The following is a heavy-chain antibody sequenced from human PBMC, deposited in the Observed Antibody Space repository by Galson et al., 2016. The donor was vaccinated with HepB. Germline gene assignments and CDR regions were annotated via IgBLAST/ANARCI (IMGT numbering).Heavy chain of an antibody. CDR1: GFTFSSCA. CDR2: ISDNGGST. CDR3: VRAPALPAPSP. J-gene: IGHJ5*02. V-gene: IGHV3-64D*08. Sequence: SLRLSCAASGFTFSSCAMHWVRQAPGKGLESVSAISDNGGSTYYADSVKGRFTISRDNSNNILYLQMNSLRAEDTAVYYCVRAPALPAPSPWGQGTLVTVSS. D-gene: IGHD2-2*02.